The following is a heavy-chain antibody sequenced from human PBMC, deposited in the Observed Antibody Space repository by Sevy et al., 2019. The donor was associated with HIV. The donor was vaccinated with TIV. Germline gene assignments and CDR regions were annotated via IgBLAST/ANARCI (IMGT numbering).Heavy chain of an antibody. D-gene: IGHD4-17*01. CDR2: INSDGSST. Sequence: GGSLRLSCAASGFTFSNNWMHWVRQAPGKGLVWVSRINSDGSSTNYADSVKGRFTISRDNAKNTLYLQMNSLRAEDTAVYYCARDAFVLVTTGGKKDGYFQHWGQGALVTVSS. CDR1: GFTFSNNW. CDR3: ARDAFVLVTTGGKKDGYFQH. J-gene: IGHJ1*01. V-gene: IGHV3-74*01.